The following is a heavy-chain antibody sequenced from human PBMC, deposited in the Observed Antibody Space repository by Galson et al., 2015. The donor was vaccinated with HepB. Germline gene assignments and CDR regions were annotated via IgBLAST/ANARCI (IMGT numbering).Heavy chain of an antibody. CDR1: GFTFSRYG. Sequence: SLRLSCAASGFTFSRYGMHWVRQAPGKGLEWVAVISYDGSNKYYADSVKGRFTISRDNSKNTLYLQMNSLRAEDTAVYYCAKVVPNESYSTGGPPDYWGQGTLVTVSS. D-gene: IGHD6-19*01. J-gene: IGHJ4*02. V-gene: IGHV3-30*18. CDR2: ISYDGSNK. CDR3: AKVVPNESYSTGGPPDY.